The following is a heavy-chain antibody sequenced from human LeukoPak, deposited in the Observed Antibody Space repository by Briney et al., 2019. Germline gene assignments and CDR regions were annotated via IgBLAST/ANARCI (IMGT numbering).Heavy chain of an antibody. Sequence: GGALRLSCAASGFTFSSSAISWVRQAPGKGPGWVSAISPSSETTYYADSVKGRFTISRDSSKKTLYLQMNSLREEDTAVYYCAKRAHCPTSACYAFDIWGQGTMVTVSS. V-gene: IGHV3-23*01. J-gene: IGHJ3*02. D-gene: IGHD2-21*01. CDR1: GFTFSSSA. CDR3: AKRAHCPTSACYAFDI. CDR2: ISPSSETT.